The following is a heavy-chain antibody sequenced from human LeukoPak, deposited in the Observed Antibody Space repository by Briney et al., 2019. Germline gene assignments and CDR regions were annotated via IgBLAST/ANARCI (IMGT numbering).Heavy chain of an antibody. D-gene: IGHD4-23*01. CDR3: ARAESLYGGNLAAAFDI. Sequence: ASVKVSCKASGYTFTSYGISWVRQAPGQGLEWMGWISAYNGNTNYEQKFQGRVTMTTDTSTSTAYMELRGLRSDDTALYYCARAESLYGGNLAAAFDIWGQGTMVTVSS. CDR1: GYTFTSYG. V-gene: IGHV1-18*01. J-gene: IGHJ3*02. CDR2: ISAYNGNT.